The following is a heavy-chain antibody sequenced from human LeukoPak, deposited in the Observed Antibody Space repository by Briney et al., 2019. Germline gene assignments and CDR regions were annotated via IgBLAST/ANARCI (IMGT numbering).Heavy chain of an antibody. CDR2: IRYDGSNK. Sequence: GGSLRLSCAASGFTFSSYGMHWVRQAPGKGLEWVAFIRYDGSNKYYADSVKGRFTISRDNSKNTLYLQMNSLRAEDTAVYYCARTMVRGGAATYLIEYWGQGTLVTVSS. J-gene: IGHJ4*02. D-gene: IGHD3-10*01. V-gene: IGHV3-30*02. CDR3: ARTMVRGGAATYLIEY. CDR1: GFTFSSYG.